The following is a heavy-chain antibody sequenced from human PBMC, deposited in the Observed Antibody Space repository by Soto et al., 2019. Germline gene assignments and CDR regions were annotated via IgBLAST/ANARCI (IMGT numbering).Heavy chain of an antibody. CDR3: ARDHSAGAYNWFDP. V-gene: IGHV4-4*07. CDR2: IYTSGIT. D-gene: IGHD1-1*01. Sequence: PSETLSLTCTVSGGSISSYYWSWIRQPAGKGLEWIVRIYTSGITNYNPSLKSRVTMSVDTSKNKFSMKLSSVTAADTAVYYCARDHSAGAYNWFDPWGQGTLVTVSS. J-gene: IGHJ5*02. CDR1: GGSISSYY.